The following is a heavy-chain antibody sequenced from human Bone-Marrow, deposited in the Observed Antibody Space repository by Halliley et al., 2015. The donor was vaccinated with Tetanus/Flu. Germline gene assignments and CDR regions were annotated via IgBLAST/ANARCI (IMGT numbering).Heavy chain of an antibody. CDR1: GGSISSGGYY. CDR3: ARSPPGVVWGGHLTSPFDS. V-gene: IGHV4-31*11. Sequence: TLSLTCGVSGGSISSGGYYWSWIRQRPGTGLEWIGYIYYSGTSYYNPSLKSRVTISLDTSNNQFSLRLTSVTAADTAIYYCARSPPGVVWGGHLTSPFDSWGPGTLVTVSS. CDR2: IYYSGTS. J-gene: IGHJ4*02. D-gene: IGHD3-16*02.